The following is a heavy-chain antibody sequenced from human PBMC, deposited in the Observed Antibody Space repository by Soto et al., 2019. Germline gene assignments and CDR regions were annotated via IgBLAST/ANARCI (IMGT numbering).Heavy chain of an antibody. V-gene: IGHV1-2*02. CDR2: INPSNGGT. CDR3: ASAAVTGTAGLDF. Sequence: ASVKVSCKASGYTFSGFYMHWVRLAPGQGLEWMGWINPSNGGTKYAEKFQGRVTMTRDTSISTAYVELSRLTSDDTAVYYCASAAVTGTAGLDFWGQGTLVTVSS. J-gene: IGHJ4*02. CDR1: GYTFSGFY. D-gene: IGHD6-19*01.